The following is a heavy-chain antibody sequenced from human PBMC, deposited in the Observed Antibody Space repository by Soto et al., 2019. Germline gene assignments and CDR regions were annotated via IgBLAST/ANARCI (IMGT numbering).Heavy chain of an antibody. Sequence: EVLLVESGGGLVEPGGSLRVSCTASGLSLSDAWMSWVRQAPGKGLEWVGRIKSKRDGGATDYAAPVKGRFSISRDDLKNTLFLQLSSLRAEDTAVYYCAKDKYYDRSAYYYPSPFDYWGQGILVTVSS. J-gene: IGHJ4*02. CDR2: IKSKRDGGAT. CDR3: AKDKYYDRSAYYYPSPFDY. V-gene: IGHV3-15*01. CDR1: GLSLSDAW. D-gene: IGHD3-22*01.